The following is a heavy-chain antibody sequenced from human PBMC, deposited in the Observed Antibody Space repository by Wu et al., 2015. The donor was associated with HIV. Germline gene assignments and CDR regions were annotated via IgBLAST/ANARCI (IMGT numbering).Heavy chain of an antibody. D-gene: IGHD2/OR15-2a*01. J-gene: IGHJ3*02. V-gene: IGHV1-69*13. CDR2: IIPIYRTT. CDR1: GGSLSNYG. Sequence: QVQSVQSGAEVKKPGSSVKVSCKASGGSLSNYGISWVRQAPGQGFEWLGRIIPIYRTTNYAQSFHGRVTITADEFTSTAYLELSSLRSEDTALYYCAREGGVISTSRFTFDIWGQGTAVIVSS. CDR3: AREGGVISTSRFTFDI.